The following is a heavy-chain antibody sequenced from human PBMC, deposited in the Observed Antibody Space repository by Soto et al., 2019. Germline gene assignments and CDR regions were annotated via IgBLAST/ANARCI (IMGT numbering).Heavy chain of an antibody. Sequence: PGGSLRLSCVASGFTFSTYNMDWVRQAPGKGPEWVSSISYSSGEIHYADSVRGRFTISRDNAKNSLYLQINNLRAEDTATYYCARNRMAMVTDSFDSWGQGTLVTVSS. J-gene: IGHJ4*02. CDR2: ISYSSGEI. D-gene: IGHD5-18*01. CDR3: ARNRMAMVTDSFDS. V-gene: IGHV3-21*01. CDR1: GFTFSTYN.